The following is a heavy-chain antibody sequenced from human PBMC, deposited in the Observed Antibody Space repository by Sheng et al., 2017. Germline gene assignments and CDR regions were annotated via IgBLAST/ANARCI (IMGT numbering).Heavy chain of an antibody. D-gene: IGHD5-12*01. CDR3: TNLAGNRRYKWFDS. Sequence: EVQLVESGGGLVQPGGSLRLSCTASGFSFSVSPMHWVRQASGKGLEWIGHVSTKTNYYATALAASLKDRFTISRDDSRDTVFLQMNSLKTEDTAVYYCTNLAGNRRYKWFDSWGQGTLVTVSS. V-gene: IGHV3-73*02. CDR1: GFSFSVSP. J-gene: IGHJ5*01. CDR2: VSTKTNYYAT.